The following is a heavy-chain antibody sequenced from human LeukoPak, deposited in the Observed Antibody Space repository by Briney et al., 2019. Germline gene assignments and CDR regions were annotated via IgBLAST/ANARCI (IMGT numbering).Heavy chain of an antibody. CDR1: GFTFSIYS. J-gene: IGHJ6*03. D-gene: IGHD2-15*01. CDR3: ARGPSIVVVVAATDYYYYYMDV. CDR2: IDSRSSTI. V-gene: IGHV3-48*04. Sequence: GESLRLSCLASGFTFSIYSMNWVRQTPGKGLEWVSYIDSRSSTIYYADSVKGRFTISRDNAKNSLYLQMNSLRAEDAAVYYCARGPSIVVVVAATDYYYYYMDVWGKGTTVTVSS.